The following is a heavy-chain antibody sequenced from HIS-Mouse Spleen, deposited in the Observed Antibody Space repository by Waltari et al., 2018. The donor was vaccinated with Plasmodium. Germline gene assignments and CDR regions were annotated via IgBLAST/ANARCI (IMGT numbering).Heavy chain of an antibody. D-gene: IGHD6-6*01. CDR1: GFSLSTSGLC. Sequence: QVTLRESGPALVKPTQTLTLTCTFYGFSLSTSGLCVTWLCKPPGKALEWLARIDWDDDKYYSTSIKTRLTISKDTPKNQVVLTMTNMDPVDTATYYCARTTYSSSSAKYYYYGMDVWGQGTTVTVSS. J-gene: IGHJ6*02. CDR3: ARTTYSSSSAKYYYYGMDV. CDR2: IDWDDDK. V-gene: IGHV2-70*15.